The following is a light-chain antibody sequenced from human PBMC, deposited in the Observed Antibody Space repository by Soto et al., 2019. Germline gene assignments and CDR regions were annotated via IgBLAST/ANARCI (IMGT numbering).Light chain of an antibody. CDR1: QSLLYRSNNKNY. CDR2: WAS. Sequence: DIVMTQSPDSLAVSLGERATINCKSSQSLLYRSNNKNYLAWYQQKPGQPPKLLIYWASTRESGVPDRFSGSGSGTDFSLTISSLQAEDVAVYYCQQYYSSPRTFGQGTKVDIK. V-gene: IGKV4-1*01. J-gene: IGKJ1*01. CDR3: QQYYSSPRT.